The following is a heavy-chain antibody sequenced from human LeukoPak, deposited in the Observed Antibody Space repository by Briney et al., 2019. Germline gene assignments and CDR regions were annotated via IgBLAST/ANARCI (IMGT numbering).Heavy chain of an antibody. V-gene: IGHV3-23*01. J-gene: IGHJ6*03. CDR2: ISGGGGGT. CDR1: RFTFNRYA. Sequence: GGSLRLSCAASRFTFNRYAISWVRQAPRKGLEWVSSISGGGGGTFYASSVRGRFTISRDNSKDTVFLQMNGLRAEDTAMYYCAKWDENFYYMDVWGQGTTVTVSS. D-gene: IGHD1-26*01. CDR3: AKWDENFYYMDV.